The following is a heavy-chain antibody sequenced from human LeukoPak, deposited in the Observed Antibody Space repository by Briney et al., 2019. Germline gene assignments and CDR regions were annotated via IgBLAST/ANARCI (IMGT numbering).Heavy chain of an antibody. CDR2: ISSSSSTI. D-gene: IGHD1-26*01. J-gene: IGHJ4*02. V-gene: IGHV3-48*01. CDR3: ARDHRSYSFDY. Sequence: GSLRLSCAASGFTFSSYSMNWVRQAPGKGLEWVSYISSSSSTIYYADSVKGRFTISRGNAKNSLYLQMNSLRAEDTAVYYCARDHRSYSFDYWGQGTRVTVSS. CDR1: GFTFSSYS.